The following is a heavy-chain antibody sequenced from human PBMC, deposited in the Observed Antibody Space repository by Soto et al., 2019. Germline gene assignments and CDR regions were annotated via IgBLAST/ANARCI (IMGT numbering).Heavy chain of an antibody. CDR1: GGSFSGYY. J-gene: IGHJ5*02. Sequence: SETLSLTCAVYGGSFSGYYWNWIRQPPGKGLEWIGEIDHSGYTNYNPSLKSRVTISVDTSKNQFSLRLTSVTAADTAVYYCARVRDWFDPWGQGTLVTVS. D-gene: IGHD3-3*01. V-gene: IGHV4-34*01. CDR2: IDHSGYT. CDR3: ARVRDWFDP.